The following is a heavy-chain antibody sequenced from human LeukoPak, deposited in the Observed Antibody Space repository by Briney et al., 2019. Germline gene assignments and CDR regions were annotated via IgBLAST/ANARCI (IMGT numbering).Heavy chain of an antibody. CDR2: IYYSGST. CDR1: GGSISSHY. V-gene: IGHV4-59*11. J-gene: IGHJ3*02. Sequence: SETLSLTCTVSGGSISSHYGSWIRQPPGKGLEWIGYIYYSGSTNYNPLLKSRVTISVDTSNNQSSLKLSSVTAAATAVYYCARNSGSYYRAFDIWGQGTMVTVSS. CDR3: ARNSGSYYRAFDI. D-gene: IGHD1-26*01.